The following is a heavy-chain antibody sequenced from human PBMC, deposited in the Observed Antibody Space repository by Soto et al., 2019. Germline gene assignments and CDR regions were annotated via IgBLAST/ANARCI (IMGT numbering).Heavy chain of an antibody. Sequence: EVQLVESGGGLVQPGGSLRLTCAASGFSLRGYWMSWVRQAPGKGLEWVANVKQDGSDKNYVDSVKGRFTISRDNAQNSLALEKNRLKADETAVYYCARGGGNFDQWGQGTLVTVSS. J-gene: IGHJ4*02. V-gene: IGHV3-7*04. CDR2: VKQDGSDK. CDR3: ARGGGNFDQ. CDR1: GFSLRGYW. D-gene: IGHD3-16*01.